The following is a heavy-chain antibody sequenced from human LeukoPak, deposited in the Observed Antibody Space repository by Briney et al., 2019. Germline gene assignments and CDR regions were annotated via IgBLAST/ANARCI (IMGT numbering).Heavy chain of an antibody. D-gene: IGHD5-18*01. V-gene: IGHV3-21*01. CDR3: ARGVDHYTAMVTGY. CDR1: GFTFSSYS. CDR2: ISSSSSYI. J-gene: IGHJ4*02. Sequence: PGGSLRLSCAASGFTFSSYSMNWVRQAPGKGLEWVSSISSSSSYIYYADSVKGRFTISRDNSKNTLYLQMNSLRAEDTAVYYCARGVDHYTAMVTGYWGQGTLVTVSS.